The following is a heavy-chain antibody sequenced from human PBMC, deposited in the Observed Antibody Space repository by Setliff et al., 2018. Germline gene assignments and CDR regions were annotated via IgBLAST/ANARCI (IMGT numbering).Heavy chain of an antibody. CDR2: IRYDGSNK. CDR3: VRDDADNYDAFDN. CDR1: GFTFSSYG. Sequence: PGGSLRLSCAASGFTFSSYGMHWVRQAPGKGLEWVAFIRYDGSNKYYADSVKGRFTISRDNVKNSLYLQMNSLRAEDTAVYYCVRDDADNYDAFDNWGQGTLVTVSS. J-gene: IGHJ3*02. V-gene: IGHV3-30*02. D-gene: IGHD3-22*01.